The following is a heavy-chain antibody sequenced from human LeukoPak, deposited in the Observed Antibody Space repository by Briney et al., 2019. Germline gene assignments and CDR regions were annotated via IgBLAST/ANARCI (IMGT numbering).Heavy chain of an antibody. Sequence: SETLSLTCTGSGGSISSYYWSWIRQPAGKGLEWIGRIYTSGSTNYNPSLKSRVTISVDTSKNQFSLKLSSVTAADTAVYYCARDGYDFWSGYYNHDAFDIWGQGTMVTVSS. CDR2: IYTSGST. CDR1: GGSISSYY. D-gene: IGHD3-3*01. V-gene: IGHV4-4*07. J-gene: IGHJ3*02. CDR3: ARDGYDFWSGYYNHDAFDI.